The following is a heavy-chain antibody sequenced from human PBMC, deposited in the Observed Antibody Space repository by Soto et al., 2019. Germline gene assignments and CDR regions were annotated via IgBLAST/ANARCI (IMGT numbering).Heavy chain of an antibody. D-gene: IGHD1-26*01. J-gene: IGHJ4*02. CDR2: ISLSGSTI. V-gene: IGHV3-48*03. CDR1: GFAFSNYE. CDR3: ARESFSASPNFFDY. Sequence: GALRLSCAASGFAFSNYEMNWVRQAPGKGLEWVSYISLSGSTIYYADSVKGRFTISRDDAKDSLYLEMDSLRADDTAVYYCARESFSASPNFFDYWGQGTLVTVSS.